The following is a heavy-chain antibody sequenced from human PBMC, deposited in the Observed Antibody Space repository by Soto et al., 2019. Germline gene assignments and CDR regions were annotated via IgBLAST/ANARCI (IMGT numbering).Heavy chain of an antibody. CDR2: ISGSGGST. D-gene: IGHD6-13*01. CDR3: AKGTWVAAAGTNFDY. J-gene: IGHJ4*02. V-gene: IGHV3-23*01. CDR1: GFTFSSYA. Sequence: GGSLRLSCGASGFTFSSYAMSWVRQAPGKGLEWVSAISGSGGSTYYADSVKGRFTISRDNSKNTLYLQMNSLRAEDTAVYYCAKGTWVAAAGTNFDYWGQGTLVTVSS.